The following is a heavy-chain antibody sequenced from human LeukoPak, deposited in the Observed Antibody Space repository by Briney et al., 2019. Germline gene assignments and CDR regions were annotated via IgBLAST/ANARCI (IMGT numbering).Heavy chain of an antibody. D-gene: IGHD2-15*01. Sequence: ASVKVSCKASGYIFTSYYMHWVRQAPGQGLEWMGIINPYGGSTSYAQKLQGRVTVTGDTSTSTVYMELSGLRSEDAAVYYCARDGPDGVVAAVPVHYYYYGMDVWGQGTTVTVSS. CDR3: ARDGPDGVVAAVPVHYYYYGMDV. J-gene: IGHJ6*02. V-gene: IGHV1-46*01. CDR2: INPYGGST. CDR1: GYIFTSYY.